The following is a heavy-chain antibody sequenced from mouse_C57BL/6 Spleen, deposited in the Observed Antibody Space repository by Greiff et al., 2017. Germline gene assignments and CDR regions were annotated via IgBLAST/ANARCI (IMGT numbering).Heavy chain of an antibody. V-gene: IGHV1-26*01. J-gene: IGHJ4*01. D-gene: IGHD2-5*01. CDR1: GYTFTDYY. Sequence: EVQLQQSGPELVKPGASVKISCKASGYTFTDYYMNWVKQSHGKSLEWIGDINPNNGGTSYNQKFKGKATLTVDKSSSTAYMELRSLTSEDSAVYYCARSEKSLYYSNYGYAMDYWGQGTSVTVSS. CDR3: ARSEKSLYYSNYGYAMDY. CDR2: INPNNGGT.